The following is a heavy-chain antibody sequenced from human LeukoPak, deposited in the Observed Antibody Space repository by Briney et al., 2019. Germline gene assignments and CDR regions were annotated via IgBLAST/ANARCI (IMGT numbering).Heavy chain of an antibody. Sequence: ASVKVSCKVPGYTLTELSMHWVRQAPGKGLEWMGGFDPEDGETIYAQKFQGRVTMTEDTSTDTAYMELSSLRSEDTAVYYCATARQYYYDSSGHPYVDYWGQGTLVTVSS. J-gene: IGHJ4*02. CDR1: GYTLTELS. D-gene: IGHD3-22*01. CDR2: FDPEDGET. V-gene: IGHV1-24*01. CDR3: ATARQYYYDSSGHPYVDY.